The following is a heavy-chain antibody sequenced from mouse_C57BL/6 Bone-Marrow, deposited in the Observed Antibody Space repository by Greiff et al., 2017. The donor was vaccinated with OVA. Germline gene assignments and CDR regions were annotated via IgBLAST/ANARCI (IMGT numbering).Heavy chain of an antibody. CDR2: ISYDGSN. Sequence: EVQLMESGPGLVKPSQSLTLTCSVTGYSITSDYYWNWIRQFPGNQLEWMGNISYDGSNNYNPSLKNRTSITRDTSKNQFFLKLNSVTTEDTATYYCASSYGSSLAWFAYWGQGTLVTVSA. J-gene: IGHJ3*01. CDR3: ASSYGSSLAWFAY. D-gene: IGHD1-1*01. CDR1: GYSITSDYY. V-gene: IGHV3-6*01.